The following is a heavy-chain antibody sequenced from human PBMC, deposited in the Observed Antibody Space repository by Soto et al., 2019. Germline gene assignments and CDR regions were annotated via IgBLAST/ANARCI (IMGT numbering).Heavy chain of an antibody. D-gene: IGHD4-17*01. CDR3: ARDFFGYGGALDY. V-gene: IGHV3-30-3*01. Sequence: LRLSCAASGFTFCSYAMHWVRQAPGKGLEWVAVISYDGSNKYYADSVKGRFTISRDNSKNTLYLQMNSLRAEDTAVYYCARDFFGYGGALDYWGQGTLVTVSS. J-gene: IGHJ4*02. CDR2: ISYDGSNK. CDR1: GFTFCSYA.